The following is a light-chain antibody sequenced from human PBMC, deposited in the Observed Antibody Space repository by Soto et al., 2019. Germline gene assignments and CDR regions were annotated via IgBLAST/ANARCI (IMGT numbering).Light chain of an antibody. J-gene: IGLJ1*01. CDR3: NSYSNSDAPYV. Sequence: QSALTQPASVSGSPGQSSTISCTGTTSDVGGYRYVSWFQQHPGKAPKVIIYEVSNRPSGVSDRFSGSKSGNTASLTISGLQTEDEADYYCNSYSNSDAPYVFGTGTKLTVL. V-gene: IGLV2-14*01. CDR2: EVS. CDR1: TSDVGGYRY.